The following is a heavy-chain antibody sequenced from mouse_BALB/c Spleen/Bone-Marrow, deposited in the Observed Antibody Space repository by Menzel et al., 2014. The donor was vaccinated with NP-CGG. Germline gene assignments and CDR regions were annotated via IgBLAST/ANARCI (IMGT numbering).Heavy chain of an antibody. CDR3: AREYYGSSGYFDV. CDR1: GYTFTSYW. J-gene: IGHJ1*01. CDR2: INPSTGYT. Sequence: VMLVESGAELAKPGASVKMSCKASGYTFTSYWMHWVKQRPGQGLEWIGYINPSTGYTEYNQKFKGKATLTADKSSSTAYMQLSSLTSEDSAVYYCAREYYGSSGYFDVWGAGTTVTVSS. V-gene: IGHV1-7*01. D-gene: IGHD1-1*01.